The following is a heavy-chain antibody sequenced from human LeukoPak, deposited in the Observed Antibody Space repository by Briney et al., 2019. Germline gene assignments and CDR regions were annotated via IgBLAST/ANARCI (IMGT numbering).Heavy chain of an antibody. D-gene: IGHD4-11*01. J-gene: IGHJ2*01. V-gene: IGHV4-34*01. CDR1: GGSFSGYY. Sequence: SETLSLTCTVYGGSFSGYYWSWIRQPPGKGLEWIGEINHSGSTNYNPSLKSRVTISVDTSKNQFSLKLSSVTAADTAVYYCAREEDYSNSGYWYFDLWGRGTLVTVSS. CDR2: INHSGST. CDR3: AREEDYSNSGYWYFDL.